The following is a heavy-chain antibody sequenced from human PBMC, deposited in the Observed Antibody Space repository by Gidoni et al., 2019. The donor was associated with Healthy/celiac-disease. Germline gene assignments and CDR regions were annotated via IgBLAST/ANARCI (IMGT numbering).Heavy chain of an antibody. CDR3: AKDPDPVAAAGPGRFDY. V-gene: IGHV3-23*04. Sequence: EVQLVESGGGLVQPGGSLRLSCAASGFTFSSYAMSWVRQAPGKGLEWVSAISGSGGSTYYADSVKGRFTISRDNSKNTLYLQMNSLRAEDTAVYYCAKDPDPVAAAGPGRFDYWGQGTLVTVSS. D-gene: IGHD6-13*01. CDR2: ISGSGGST. J-gene: IGHJ4*02. CDR1: GFTFSSYA.